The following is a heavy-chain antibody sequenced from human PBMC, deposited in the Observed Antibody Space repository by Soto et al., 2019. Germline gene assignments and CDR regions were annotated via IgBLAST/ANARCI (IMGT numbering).Heavy chain of an antibody. J-gene: IGHJ4*02. CDR1: GYDFTRNC. Sequence: LKISCETSGYDFTRNCIGWVRQRPGKGLEWVGRVYPRVSDTRYSPSFPGHVSMSADQSLRTAYLQCTSLKGSDTAICSRARQICTTTYCSMYFDNWGQGTPVTVSS. V-gene: IGHV5-51*01. CDR2: VYPRVSDT. D-gene: IGHD2-8*01. CDR3: ARQICTTTYCSMYFDN.